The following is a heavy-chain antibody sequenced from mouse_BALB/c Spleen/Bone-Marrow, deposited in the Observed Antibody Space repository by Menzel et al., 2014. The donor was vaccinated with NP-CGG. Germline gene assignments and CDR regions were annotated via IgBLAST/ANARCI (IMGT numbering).Heavy chain of an antibody. Sequence: EVKVEESGGGLVQPGGSLRLSCATSGFTFNDYYMSWVRQPPGKALEWLGFIRNKANGYTTEYSASVEGRFTISRDNSQSILYLQMNTLRAEDSATYYCARDIGNYVRFAYWGQGTLVTVSA. J-gene: IGHJ3*01. CDR1: GFTFNDYY. V-gene: IGHV7-3*02. CDR3: ARDIGNYVRFAY. D-gene: IGHD2-1*01. CDR2: IRNKANGYTT.